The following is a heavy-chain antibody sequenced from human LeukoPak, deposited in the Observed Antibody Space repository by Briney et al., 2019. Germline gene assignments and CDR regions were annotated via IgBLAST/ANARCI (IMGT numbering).Heavy chain of an antibody. CDR3: VRDSTVGAAYFDF. CDR2: IRYDGSDE. CDR1: RFVFSSSG. V-gene: IGHV3-30*02. D-gene: IGHD2-15*01. Sequence: GGSLRLSCEASRFVFSSSGMHWVRRAPGKGLEWVAFIRYDGSDEYYADSVKGRFTISRDNSKKILSLQMTTLRPDDTAIYYCVRDSTVGAAYFDFWGQGALVAVSS. J-gene: IGHJ4*02.